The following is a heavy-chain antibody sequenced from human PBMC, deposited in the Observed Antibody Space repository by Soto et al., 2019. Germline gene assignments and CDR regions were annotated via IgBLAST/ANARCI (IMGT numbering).Heavy chain of an antibody. CDR2: ISYDGSNK. D-gene: IGHD4-17*01. CDR3: ARDPTTATTLPPLFDY. Sequence: VQLVESGGGVVQPGRSLRLSCAASGFTFSSYAMHWVRQAPGKGLEWVAVISYDGSNKYYADSVKGRFTISRDNSKNTLYLQMNSLRAEDTAVYYCARDPTTATTLPPLFDYWGQGTLVTVSS. J-gene: IGHJ4*02. V-gene: IGHV3-30-3*01. CDR1: GFTFSSYA.